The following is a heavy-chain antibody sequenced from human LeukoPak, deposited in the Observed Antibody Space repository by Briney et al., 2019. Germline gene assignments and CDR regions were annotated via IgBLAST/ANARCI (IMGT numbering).Heavy chain of an antibody. D-gene: IGHD3-10*01. CDR1: GGSIRSSYYY. Sequence: PSETLSLTCTVSGGSIRSSYYYWGWIRQPPGKGRERIGSIYDSESTYYNPSLKSRVPISVDTSKNQFSVKLNSVTAADTAVYYCASHYGPWGQGTLVTVSS. CDR3: ASHYGP. V-gene: IGHV4-39*01. CDR2: IYDSEST. J-gene: IGHJ5*02.